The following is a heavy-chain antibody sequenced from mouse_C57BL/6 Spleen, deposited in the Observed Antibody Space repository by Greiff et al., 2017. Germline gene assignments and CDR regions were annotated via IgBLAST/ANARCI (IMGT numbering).Heavy chain of an antibody. Sequence: VQLQQSGAELVRPGASVKLSCNASGYTFTDYYINWVKQRPGQGLEWIARIYPGSGNTYYNEKFKGKATLTAEKSSSTAYMQLSSLTSEDSAVYFGARSNYDYDGAWFAYWGQGTLVTVSA. J-gene: IGHJ3*01. CDR3: ARSNYDYDGAWFAY. CDR2: IYPGSGNT. D-gene: IGHD2-4*01. CDR1: GYTFTDYY. V-gene: IGHV1-76*01.